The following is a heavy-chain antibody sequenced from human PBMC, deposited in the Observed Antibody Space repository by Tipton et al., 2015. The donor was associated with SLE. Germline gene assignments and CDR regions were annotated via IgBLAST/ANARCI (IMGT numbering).Heavy chain of an antibody. J-gene: IGHJ4*02. CDR1: GGSVSSGSYY. D-gene: IGHD4-23*01. Sequence: TLSLTCTVSGGSVSSGSYYWSWIRQPPGKGLEWIGYIYYSGSTNYNPSLKSRVTISVDTSKNQFSLKLISMTAADTAVYYCASSDFGGWEFDYWGQGTLVPASS. CDR3: ASSDFGGWEFDY. V-gene: IGHV4-61*01. CDR2: IYYSGST.